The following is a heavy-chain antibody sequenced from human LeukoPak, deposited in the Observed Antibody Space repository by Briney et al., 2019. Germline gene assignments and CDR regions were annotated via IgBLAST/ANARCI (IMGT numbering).Heavy chain of an antibody. CDR3: AGLGIYSSSC. CDR2: IDPSDSYA. J-gene: IGHJ4*02. CDR1: GYSFTTYW. D-gene: IGHD6-13*01. V-gene: IGHV5-10-1*01. Sequence: GESLRISCKGSGYSFTTYWISWVRQMPGRGLERMGRIDPSDSYAKYSPSFQGHVTISADKSIRTAYLQWSSLKASDTAMYYCAGLGIYSSSCWGQGTLVSVSS.